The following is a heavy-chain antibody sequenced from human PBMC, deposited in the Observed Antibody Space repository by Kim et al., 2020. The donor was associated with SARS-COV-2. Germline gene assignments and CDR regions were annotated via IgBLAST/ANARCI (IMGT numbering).Heavy chain of an antibody. CDR3: AGGRGTYDDSSGFDY. D-gene: IGHD3-22*01. CDR2: INHSGST. V-gene: IGHV4-34*01. CDR1: GGSFSGYY. Sequence: SETLSLTCAVYGGSFSGYYWSWIRQPPGKGLEWIGEINHSGSTNYNPSLKSRVTISVDTSKNQFSLKLSSVTAADTAVYYCAGGRGTYDDSSGFDYWGQGTLVTASS. J-gene: IGHJ4*02.